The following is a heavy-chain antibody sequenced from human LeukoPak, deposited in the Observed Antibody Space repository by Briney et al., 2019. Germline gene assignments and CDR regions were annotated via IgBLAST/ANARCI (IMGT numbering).Heavy chain of an antibody. CDR2: ISNEASTQ. CDR1: GFTFSSYG. Sequence: GGSLRLSCAASGFTFSSYGMHWVRQAPGEGLEWVAVISNEASTQYYADSVKGRFTISRDNSKNTLYLQMNSLRAEDTAVYYCAKGAITMVRGVTYMDVWGKGTTVTISS. CDR3: AKGAITMVRGVTYMDV. D-gene: IGHD3-10*01. J-gene: IGHJ6*03. V-gene: IGHV3-30*18.